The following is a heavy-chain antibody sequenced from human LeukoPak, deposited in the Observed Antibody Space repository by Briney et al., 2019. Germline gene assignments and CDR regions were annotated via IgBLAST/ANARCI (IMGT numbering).Heavy chain of an antibody. Sequence: GGSLRLSCAASGFSFGDYWMSWVRQPPGKGLEWVANIKQDGVQKHHADSVKGRFTISRDNAKNSLDLQMNSLRAEDTAVYYCAGALRPLDYWGQGTLVTVSS. CDR2: IKQDGVQK. V-gene: IGHV3-7*03. CDR3: AGALRPLDY. J-gene: IGHJ4*02. D-gene: IGHD3-16*01. CDR1: GFSFGDYW.